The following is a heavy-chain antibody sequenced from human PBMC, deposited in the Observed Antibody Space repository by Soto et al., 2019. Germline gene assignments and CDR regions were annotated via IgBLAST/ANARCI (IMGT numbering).Heavy chain of an antibody. CDR1: GGTFSSYA. CDR2: IIPIFGTA. J-gene: IGHJ5*02. D-gene: IGHD6-13*01. V-gene: IGHV1-69*12. Sequence: QVQLVQSGAEVKKPGSSVKVSCKASGGTFSSYAISWVRQAPGQGLEWMGGIIPIFGTANYAQKFQGRVTITADESTSTGYMELSSLRSEDTAVYYCAGGDGSRTGPGAWFDPWGQGTLVTVSS. CDR3: AGGDGSRTGPGAWFDP.